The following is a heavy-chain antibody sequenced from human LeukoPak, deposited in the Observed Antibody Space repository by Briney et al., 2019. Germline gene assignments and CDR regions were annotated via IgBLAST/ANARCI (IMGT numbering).Heavy chain of an antibody. Sequence: GESLKISCQASGYDFSNYWIGWVRQMPGKGLEWMGIIYPSDSDIRYSLSFEGQGTILDDKVIRSAYVQWRSLKASDTAMYYCARRGTYNASGSYYAGPIDAFDIWGQGTMVTVSS. D-gene: IGHD3-10*01. CDR3: ARRGTYNASGSYYAGPIDAFDI. CDR2: IYPSDSDI. V-gene: IGHV5-51*01. J-gene: IGHJ3*02. CDR1: GYDFSNYW.